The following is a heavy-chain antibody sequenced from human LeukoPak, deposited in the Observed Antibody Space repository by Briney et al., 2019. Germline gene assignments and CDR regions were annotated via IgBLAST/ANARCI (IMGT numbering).Heavy chain of an antibody. J-gene: IGHJ4*02. V-gene: IGHV3-30*02. CDR2: IRYDGSNK. CDR3: AKDWGIAAAGTGY. Sequence: GGSLRLSCAASGFTFSSYGMHWVRQAPGMGLEWVAFIRYDGSNKYYADSVKGRFTISRDNSKNTLYLQMNSLRAEDTAVYYCAKDWGIAAAGTGYWGQGTLVTVSS. CDR1: GFTFSSYG. D-gene: IGHD6-13*01.